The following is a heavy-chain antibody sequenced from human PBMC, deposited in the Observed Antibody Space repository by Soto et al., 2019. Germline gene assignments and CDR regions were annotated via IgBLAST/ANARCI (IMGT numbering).Heavy chain of an antibody. Sequence: SETLSLTCTVSGGSIYSGAFYWSWIRQHPGKGLEWIGYIYYSGSTYYNPSLKSRVTISVDTSKNQFSLKLSSVTAADTAVYYCARDIPASGFDYWGQGTLVTVSS. CDR1: GGSIYSGAFY. J-gene: IGHJ4*02. CDR3: ARDIPASGFDY. CDR2: IYYSGST. V-gene: IGHV4-31*03.